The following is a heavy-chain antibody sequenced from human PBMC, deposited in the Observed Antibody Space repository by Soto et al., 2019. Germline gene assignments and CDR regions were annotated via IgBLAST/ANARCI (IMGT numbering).Heavy chain of an antibody. D-gene: IGHD6-13*01. V-gene: IGHV3-23*01. CDR2: ISGSGGST. J-gene: IGHJ6*02. CDR1: GFTFSSDA. Sequence: GGSLRLSCAASGFTFSSDAMSWVRQAPGKGLEWVSAISGSGGSTYYADPVKGRFTISRDNSKNTLYLQMNSLRAEDTAVYYCANQAAAGNYYYYGMDVWGQGTTVTVSS. CDR3: ANQAAAGNYYYYGMDV.